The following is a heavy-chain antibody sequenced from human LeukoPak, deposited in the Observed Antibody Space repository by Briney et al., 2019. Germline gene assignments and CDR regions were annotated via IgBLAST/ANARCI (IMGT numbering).Heavy chain of an antibody. D-gene: IGHD3-22*01. CDR2: ISAYNGNT. Sequence: ASVKVSCKASGYTFTSYGISWVRQAPGQGLEWMGWISAYNGNTNYAQKLQGRVTMTTDTATSTAYMELRSLRSDDTAVYYCARELYSSGYSYHFDYWGQGTLVTVSS. V-gene: IGHV1-18*01. CDR3: ARELYSSGYSYHFDY. CDR1: GYTFTSYG. J-gene: IGHJ4*02.